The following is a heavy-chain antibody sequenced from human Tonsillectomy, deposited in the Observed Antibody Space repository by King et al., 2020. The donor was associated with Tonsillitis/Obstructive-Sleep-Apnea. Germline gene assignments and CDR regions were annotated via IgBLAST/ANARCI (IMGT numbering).Heavy chain of an antibody. CDR3: ARGLYSSSWYLDY. D-gene: IGHD6-13*01. CDR1: GGSISSGGYY. CDR2: IYYIGST. V-gene: IGHV4-31*03. Sequence: QLQESGPGLVKPSQTLSLTCTVSGGSISSGGYYWSWIRQHPGKGLEWIGYIYYIGSTYYNPSLKSRVTISVDTSKNQFSLKLSSVTAADTAVYYCARGLYSSSWYLDYWGQGTLVTVSS. J-gene: IGHJ4*02.